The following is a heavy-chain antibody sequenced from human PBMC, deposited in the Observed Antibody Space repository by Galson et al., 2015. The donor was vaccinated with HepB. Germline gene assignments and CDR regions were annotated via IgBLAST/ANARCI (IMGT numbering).Heavy chain of an antibody. CDR2: VNYNGSGT. CDR1: GFPLSFYG. V-gene: IGHV3-74*03. Sequence: SLRLSCAASGFPLSFYGMHWVRQAPGKGLVWVSSVNYNGSGTTYADCVKGRFTISRDNAKTTVYLQMNSLRAEDTAVYYCARDPLCDGSGSYFGLDVWGQGTTVTVSS. D-gene: IGHD6-19*01. CDR3: ARDPLCDGSGSYFGLDV. J-gene: IGHJ6*02.